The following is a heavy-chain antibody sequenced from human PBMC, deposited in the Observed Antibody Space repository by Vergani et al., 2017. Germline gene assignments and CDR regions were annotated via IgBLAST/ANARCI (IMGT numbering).Heavy chain of an antibody. V-gene: IGHV4-39*01. J-gene: IGHJ4*02. CDR2: IYYSGST. CDR3: ARHDLRIAAAGTFDY. Sequence: QLQLQESGPGLVKPSETLSLTCTVSGGSISSSSYYWGWIRQPPGKGLEWIGSIYYSGSTYYNPSLKSRVTISVDTSKNQFSLKLSSVTAADTAVYYCARHDLRIAAAGTFDYWGQGTLVTVSS. D-gene: IGHD6-13*01. CDR1: GGSISSSSYY.